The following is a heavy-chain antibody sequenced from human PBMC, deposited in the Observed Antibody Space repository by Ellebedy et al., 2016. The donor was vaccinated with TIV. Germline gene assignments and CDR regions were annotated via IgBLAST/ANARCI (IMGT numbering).Heavy chain of an antibody. CDR2: IYPGDSDT. Sequence: KVSCKGSGYSFTTYWIGWVRQMPGNGLEWMGIIYPGDSDTRYSPSFQGQVTIPADKSISTAYLQWSSLKASDTAMYYCARSYYYDSSGYPIDYWGQGTLVTVSS. D-gene: IGHD3-22*01. CDR3: ARSYYYDSSGYPIDY. V-gene: IGHV5-51*01. J-gene: IGHJ4*02. CDR1: GYSFTTYW.